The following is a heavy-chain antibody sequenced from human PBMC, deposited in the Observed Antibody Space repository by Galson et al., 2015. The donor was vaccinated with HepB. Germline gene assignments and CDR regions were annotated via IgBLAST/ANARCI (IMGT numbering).Heavy chain of an antibody. CDR1: GYSFTSYW. Sequence: QSGAEVKKPGESLRISCKGSGYSFTSYWISWVRQMPGKGLEWMGRIDPSDSYTNYSPSFQGHVTISADKSISTAYLQWSSLKASDTAMYYCARRAAYCSSTSCPYGMDVWGQGTTVTVSS. CDR2: IDPSDSYT. V-gene: IGHV5-10-1*01. CDR3: ARRAAYCSSTSCPYGMDV. J-gene: IGHJ6*02. D-gene: IGHD2-2*01.